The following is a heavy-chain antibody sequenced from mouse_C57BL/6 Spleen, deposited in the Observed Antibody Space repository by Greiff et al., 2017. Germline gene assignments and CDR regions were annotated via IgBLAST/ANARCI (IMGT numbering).Heavy chain of an antibody. CDR3: ARLNYGSSYVDD. CDR1: GFTFSSYG. V-gene: IGHV5-6*01. J-gene: IGHJ2*01. D-gene: IGHD1-1*01. CDR2: ISSGGSYT. Sequence: EVNVVESGGDLVKPGGSLNLSCAASGFTFSSYGMSWVRQTPDKRLEWVATISSGGSYTYYPDSEKGRFPISRDNAKNTLYLQMSSLTSEDTAMYYCARLNYGSSYVDDRGQGTTLTVSS.